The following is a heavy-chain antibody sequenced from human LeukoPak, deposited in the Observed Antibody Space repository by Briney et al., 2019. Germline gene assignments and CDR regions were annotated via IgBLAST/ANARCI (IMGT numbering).Heavy chain of an antibody. Sequence: SETLSLTCAVYGGSFSGYYWSWIRQPPGKGLEWIGEINHSGSTNYNPSLKSRVTMSVDTSKSQFSLKLSSVTAADTAVYYCARGPGVAAAGTDYYYYYGMDVWGQGTTVTVSS. CDR1: GGSFSGYY. V-gene: IGHV4-34*01. D-gene: IGHD6-13*01. J-gene: IGHJ6*02. CDR3: ARGPGVAAAGTDYYYYYGMDV. CDR2: INHSGST.